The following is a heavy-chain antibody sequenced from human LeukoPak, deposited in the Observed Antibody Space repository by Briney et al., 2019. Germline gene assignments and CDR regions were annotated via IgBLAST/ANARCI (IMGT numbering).Heavy chain of an antibody. Sequence: PSETLSLTCTVSGDSISSSSYYWGWIRQPPGKGLEWIASIYYSGTTSYNPSLKSRVTIFVDTSRNHFSLKLSSVTAADTAVYYCARLRAAAATYYFDYWGQGTLVTVSS. J-gene: IGHJ4*02. CDR2: IYYSGTT. V-gene: IGHV4-39*02. CDR3: ARLRAAAATYYFDY. CDR1: GDSISSSSYY. D-gene: IGHD6-13*01.